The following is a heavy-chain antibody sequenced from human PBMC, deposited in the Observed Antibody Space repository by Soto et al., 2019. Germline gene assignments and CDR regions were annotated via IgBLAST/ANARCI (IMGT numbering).Heavy chain of an antibody. J-gene: IGHJ4*02. CDR3: ASAGSGYNV. V-gene: IGHV1-2*02. CDR1: GYTFTGYF. Sequence: GASVKVSCKASGYTFTGYFMHWVRQAPGQGLEWMGWINPDSGAPKYAQRFQGRVTLSADTSISTAYMELSGLRSDDTAVYYCASAGSGYNVWGQGTQVTVSS. CDR2: INPDSGAP. D-gene: IGHD5-12*01.